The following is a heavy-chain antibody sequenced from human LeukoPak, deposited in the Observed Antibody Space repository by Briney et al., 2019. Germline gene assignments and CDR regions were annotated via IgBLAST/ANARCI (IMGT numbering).Heavy chain of an antibody. CDR2: ISSSGSTI. CDR3: ARSVVVVAATSGLDY. V-gene: IGHV3-48*03. J-gene: IGHJ4*02. Sequence: GGSLRLSCAASGFTFSSYEMNWVHQAPGKGLEWVSYISSSGSTIYYADSVKGRFTISRDNAKNSLYLQMNSLRAEDTAIYYCARSVVVVAATSGLDYWGQGTLVTVSS. D-gene: IGHD2-15*01. CDR1: GFTFSSYE.